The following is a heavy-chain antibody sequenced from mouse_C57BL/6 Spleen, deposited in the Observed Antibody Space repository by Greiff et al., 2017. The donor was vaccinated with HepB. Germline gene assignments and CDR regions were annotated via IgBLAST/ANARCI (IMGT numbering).Heavy chain of an antibody. V-gene: IGHV1-42*01. Sequence: QLQQSGPELVKPGASVKISCKASGYSFTGYYMNWVKQSPEKSLEWIGEINPSTGGTTYNQKFKAKATLTVDKSSSTAYMQLKSLTSEDTAVYYCTRDYGSSYDYWGQGTTLTVSS. D-gene: IGHD1-1*01. J-gene: IGHJ2*01. CDR2: INPSTGGT. CDR3: TRDYGSSYDY. CDR1: GYSFTGYY.